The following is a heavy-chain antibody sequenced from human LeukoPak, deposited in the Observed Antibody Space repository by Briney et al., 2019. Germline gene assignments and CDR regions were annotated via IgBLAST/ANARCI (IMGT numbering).Heavy chain of an antibody. D-gene: IGHD4-17*01. J-gene: IGHJ5*02. Sequence: ETLSLTCTVSDDSITIYYWSWIRQPPGKGLEWVANIKQDGSEKYYVDSVKGRFTISRDNAKNSLFLQMNSLRAEDTAVYYCARAMTTLTRNWFDPWGQGTLLTVSS. V-gene: IGHV3-7*01. CDR3: ARAMTTLTRNWFDP. CDR2: IKQDGSEK. CDR1: DDSITIYY.